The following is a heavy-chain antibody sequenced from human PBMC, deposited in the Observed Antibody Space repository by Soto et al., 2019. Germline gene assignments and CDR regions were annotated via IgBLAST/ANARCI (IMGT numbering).Heavy chain of an antibody. J-gene: IGHJ6*03. CDR3: ASVYCYYYMDA. V-gene: IGHV3-7*01. CDR1: GFTFSSFW. Sequence: EVQLVESGGGLVQPGGSLRLSCAASGFTFSSFWMSWVRQAPGKGLEWVANIKQDGSEKYYVDSVKGRFTISRDNAKNALYLQMNSLRAEDRAVYYCASVYCYYYMDAWGKGTTVTVSS. CDR2: IKQDGSEK.